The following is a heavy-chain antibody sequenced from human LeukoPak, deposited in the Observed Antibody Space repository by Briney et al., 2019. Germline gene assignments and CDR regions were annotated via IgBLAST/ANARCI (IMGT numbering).Heavy chain of an antibody. Sequence: KPSGTLSLTCTVSGGSISGYYWSWIRQPPGKGLEWIGEINHSGSTNYNPSLKSRVTISVDTSKNQFSLKLSSVTAADTAVYYCARGQHWFDPWGQGTPVTVSS. CDR1: GGSISGYY. V-gene: IGHV4-34*01. D-gene: IGHD2-2*01. CDR2: INHSGST. J-gene: IGHJ5*02. CDR3: ARGQHWFDP.